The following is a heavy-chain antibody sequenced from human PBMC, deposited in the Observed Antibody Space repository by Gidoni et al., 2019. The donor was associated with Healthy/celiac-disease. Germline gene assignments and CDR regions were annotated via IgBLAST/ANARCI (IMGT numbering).Heavy chain of an antibody. CDR2: IYYSGST. V-gene: IGHV4-59*01. D-gene: IGHD1-1*01. Sequence: QVQLQESGPGLVKPSETLSLTCTVSGGSISSYYWRWIRQPPGKGLEWIGYIYYSGSTNYNPSLKSRVTISVDTSKNQFSLKLSSVTAADTAVYYCASTNAASSVEYYYYGMDVWGQGTTVTVSS. CDR1: GGSISSYY. CDR3: ASTNAASSVEYYYYGMDV. J-gene: IGHJ6*02.